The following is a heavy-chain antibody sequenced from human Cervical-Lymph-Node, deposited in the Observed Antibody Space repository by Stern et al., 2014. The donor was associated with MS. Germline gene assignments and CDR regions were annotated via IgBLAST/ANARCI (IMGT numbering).Heavy chain of an antibody. J-gene: IGHJ5*02. Sequence: QLQLQESGSGLVRPSQTLSLTCTVSGGSVSSGGYTLSWLRQPPGKGLEWIGYIYEDESSYYNPSLKSRVTILIDRSKHPFSLRLSSMTAADTALYYCARVVRFLEWVPFDPWGQGILVTVSS. V-gene: IGHV4-30-2*01. D-gene: IGHD3-3*01. CDR2: IYEDESS. CDR3: ARVVRFLEWVPFDP. CDR1: GGSVSSGGYT.